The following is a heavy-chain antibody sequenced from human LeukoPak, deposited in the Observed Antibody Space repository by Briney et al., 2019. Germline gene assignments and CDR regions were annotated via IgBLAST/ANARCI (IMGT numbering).Heavy chain of an antibody. CDR2: INSDGSST. CDR3: VRVACSSMTSCATVDY. V-gene: IGHV3-74*01. J-gene: IGHJ4*02. Sequence: GGSLRLSCAASGFTFSSYWMHWVRQAPGKGLVWVSRINSDGSSTSYADSVKGRFIISRDNAKSTLSLQMNSLRAEDTAVFYCVRVACSSMTSCATVDYWGQGTLVTVSS. D-gene: IGHD2-2*01. CDR1: GFTFSSYW.